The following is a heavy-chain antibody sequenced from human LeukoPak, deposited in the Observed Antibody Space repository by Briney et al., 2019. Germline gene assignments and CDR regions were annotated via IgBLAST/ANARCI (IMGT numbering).Heavy chain of an antibody. CDR1: GFTVKNNY. CDR3: AIRSNCSGGSCYPLFEY. V-gene: IGHV3-53*01. Sequence: GGSLRLSCGASGFTVKNNYMNWVRQAPGMGLEWVSGIYGDGSTYYTKSVKGRFTISRDSSKNTLYLQMNSLRAEDTAVYYCAIRSNCSGGSCYPLFEYWGRGTLVTVSS. D-gene: IGHD2-15*01. J-gene: IGHJ4*02. CDR2: IYGDGST.